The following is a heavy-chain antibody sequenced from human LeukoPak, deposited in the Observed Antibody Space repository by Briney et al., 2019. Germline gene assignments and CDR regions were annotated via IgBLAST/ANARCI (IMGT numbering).Heavy chain of an antibody. CDR2: IIPIFGTA. CDR3: ARADTAMVTTPMGGY. Sequence: GASVKVSCKASGGTFSSYAISWVRQAPGQGLEWMGGIIPIFGTANYAQKFQGRVTITADESTSTAYMELSSLRSEDTAVYYCARADTAMVTTPMGGYWGQGTLVTVSS. J-gene: IGHJ4*02. CDR1: GGTFSSYA. V-gene: IGHV1-69*13. D-gene: IGHD5-18*01.